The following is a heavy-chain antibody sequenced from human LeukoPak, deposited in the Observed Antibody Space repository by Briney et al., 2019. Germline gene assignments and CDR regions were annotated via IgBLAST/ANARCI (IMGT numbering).Heavy chain of an antibody. Sequence: PGGSLRLSCAASGFTFSSYWMSWVRQAPGKGLEWVAHIKQDGSEKYYVDCVKGRFTISRDNARNSLYLQMNILIAEDTAVYYCARSGSMIVVDLFDYWGQGTLVTVSS. CDR3: ARSGSMIVVDLFDY. D-gene: IGHD3-22*01. V-gene: IGHV3-7*05. CDR1: GFTFSSYW. CDR2: IKQDGSEK. J-gene: IGHJ4*02.